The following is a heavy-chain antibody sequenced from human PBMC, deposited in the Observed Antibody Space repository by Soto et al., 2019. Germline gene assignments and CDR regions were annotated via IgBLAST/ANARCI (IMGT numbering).Heavy chain of an antibody. CDR1: GFTFSSYG. J-gene: IGHJ4*02. CDR2: ISYDGSNK. CDR3: AKGADSSGYYNFDY. D-gene: IGHD3-22*01. Sequence: QVQLVESGGGVVQPGRSLRLFCAASGFTFSSYGMHWVRQAPGKGLEWVAVISYDGSNKYYADSVKGRFTISRDNSKNTLYLQMNSLRAEDTAVYYCAKGADSSGYYNFDYWGQGTLVTVSS. V-gene: IGHV3-30*18.